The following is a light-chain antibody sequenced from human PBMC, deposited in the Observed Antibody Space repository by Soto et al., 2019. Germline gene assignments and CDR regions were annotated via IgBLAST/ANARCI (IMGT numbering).Light chain of an antibody. CDR3: SSYTSSSTRV. CDR2: EVS. J-gene: IGLJ3*02. V-gene: IGLV2-14*01. Sequence: QSALTQPASVSGSPGQSITISCTGTSSDVGGYNYVSWYQQHPGKASKLMIYEVSNRPSGVSNLFSGSKSGNTASLTISGLQAEDEADYYCSSYTSSSTRVFGGGTKLTVL. CDR1: SSDVGGYNY.